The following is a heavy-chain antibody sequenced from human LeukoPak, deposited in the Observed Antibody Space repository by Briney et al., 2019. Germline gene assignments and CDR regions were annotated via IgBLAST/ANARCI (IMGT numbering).Heavy chain of an antibody. CDR3: ATDLAYCGGDCYSATFDI. CDR1: GYTLTELS. J-gene: IGHJ3*02. CDR2: FDPEDGET. V-gene: IGHV1-24*01. D-gene: IGHD2-21*01. Sequence: ASVKVSCKVSGYTLTELSMQWVRQAPGKGLEWMGGFDPEDGETIYAQKFQGRVTMTEDTSTDTAYMELSSLRSEDTAVYYCATDLAYCGGDCYSATFDIWGQGTMVTVSS.